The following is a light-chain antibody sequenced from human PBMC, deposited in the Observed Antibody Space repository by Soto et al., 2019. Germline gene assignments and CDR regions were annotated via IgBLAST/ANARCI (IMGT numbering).Light chain of an antibody. Sequence: EIVLTQSPATLSLLPGERATLSCRASQSVGSSLAWYQHKAGQAPRLLLYDASNRATGIAARFSGSGSGTDFTLTISSLEPEDFAVYYCQQRSSWITFGQGTRLEIE. J-gene: IGKJ5*01. CDR3: QQRSSWIT. V-gene: IGKV3-11*01. CDR2: DAS. CDR1: QSVGSS.